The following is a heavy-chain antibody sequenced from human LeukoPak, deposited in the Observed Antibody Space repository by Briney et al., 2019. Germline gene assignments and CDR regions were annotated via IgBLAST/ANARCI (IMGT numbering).Heavy chain of an antibody. CDR3: VRYCSSTSCYVSFDY. V-gene: IGHV3-21*01. D-gene: IGHD2-2*01. CDR1: GFTFSSYS. CDR2: ISSSSSYI. Sequence: PGGSLRLSCAASGFTFSSYSMNWVRQAPGKGLEWVSSISSSSSYIYYADSVKGRFTISRDNAKNSLYLQMNSLRAEDTAVYYCVRYCSSTSCYVSFDYWGQGTLVTVSS. J-gene: IGHJ4*02.